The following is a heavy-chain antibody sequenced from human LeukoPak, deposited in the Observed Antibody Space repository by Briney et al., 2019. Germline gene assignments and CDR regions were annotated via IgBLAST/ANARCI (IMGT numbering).Heavy chain of an antibody. CDR2: VSGSGDST. CDR1: GFTFSSYD. J-gene: IGHJ5*02. D-gene: IGHD1-26*01. Sequence: GGSLRLSCAASGFTFSSYDMSWVRQAPGKGLEWVSGVSGSGDSTHYADSVKGQFTISRDNSKNTLYLQMNSLRAEDTAVYYCALHHGSYYLGRWFDPWGQGTLVTVSS. CDR3: ALHHGSYYLGRWFDP. V-gene: IGHV3-23*01.